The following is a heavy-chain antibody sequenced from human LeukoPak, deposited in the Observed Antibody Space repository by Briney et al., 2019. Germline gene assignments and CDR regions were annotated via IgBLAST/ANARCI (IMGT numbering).Heavy chain of an antibody. CDR3: ATPGEPAIAGYTQN. CDR1: GYSFTRYW. V-gene: IGHV5-51*01. Sequence: GESLKISWKGSGYSFTRYWIAWVRPIPGQGLGWIGVVDPAGSDTRYSRSCQGQVTISVNKSITTAYPQSSNLKASDNAIYYCATPGEPAIAGYTQNWGQGTLVTVSS. J-gene: IGHJ1*01. D-gene: IGHD5-18*01. CDR2: VDPAGSDT.